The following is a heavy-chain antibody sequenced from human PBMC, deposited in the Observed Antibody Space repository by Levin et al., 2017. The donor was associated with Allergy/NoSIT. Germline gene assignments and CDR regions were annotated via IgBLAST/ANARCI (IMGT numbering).Heavy chain of an antibody. J-gene: IGHJ2*01. Sequence: KISCKASGGTFSSYAISWVRQAPGQGLEWMGGIIPIFGTANYAQKFQGRVTITADKSTSTAYMELSSLRSEDTAVYYCARWGYCGGDCRIPNSLRSWYFDLWGRGTLVTVSS. V-gene: IGHV1-69*06. CDR1: GGTFSSYA. D-gene: IGHD2-21*02. CDR3: ARWGYCGGDCRIPNSLRSWYFDL. CDR2: IIPIFGTA.